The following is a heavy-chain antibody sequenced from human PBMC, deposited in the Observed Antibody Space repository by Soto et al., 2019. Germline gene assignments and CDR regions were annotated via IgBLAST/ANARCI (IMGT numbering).Heavy chain of an antibody. CDR3: AKANGDARAYSYGMDV. V-gene: IGHV3-23*01. CDR2: ISGSGGST. J-gene: IGHJ6*02. Sequence: EVQLLESGGGLVQPGGSLRLSCAASGFTFSSYAMSWVRQAPGKGLEWVSAISGSGGSTYYADSVKGRFTISRDNSMNTLYLQMHSLRAEDTAVYYCAKANGDARAYSYGMDVWGQGTTVTVSS. D-gene: IGHD4-17*01. CDR1: GFTFSSYA.